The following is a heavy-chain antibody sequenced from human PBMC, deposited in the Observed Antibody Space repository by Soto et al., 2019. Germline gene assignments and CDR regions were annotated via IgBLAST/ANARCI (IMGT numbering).Heavy chain of an antibody. Sequence: QVHLQESGPGLVKPSETLSLTCTVSGGSISSYYWSWIRQPPGKGLEWIGYIYYSGRTNYNPSLKSRVSISVAKSKNQVSLKLTSVTAADTAVYYCARHPTVTEYYFDYWGQGTLVTVSS. CDR1: GGSISSYY. CDR3: ARHPTVTEYYFDY. D-gene: IGHD4-17*01. J-gene: IGHJ4*02. CDR2: IYYSGRT. V-gene: IGHV4-59*08.